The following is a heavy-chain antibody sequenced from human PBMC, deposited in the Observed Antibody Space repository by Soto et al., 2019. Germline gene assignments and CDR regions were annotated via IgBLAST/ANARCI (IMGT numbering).Heavy chain of an antibody. D-gene: IGHD3-10*01. CDR2: IIPIFGTA. Sequence: ASVKVSCKASGGTFSSYAISWVRQAPGQGLEWMGGIIPIFGTANYAQKFQGRVTITADESTSTAYMELSSLRSEDTAVYYCARVVWTPMVRGVSNYYYYGMDVWGQGTTVTVSS. CDR1: GGTFSSYA. V-gene: IGHV1-69*13. CDR3: ARVVWTPMVRGVSNYYYYGMDV. J-gene: IGHJ6*02.